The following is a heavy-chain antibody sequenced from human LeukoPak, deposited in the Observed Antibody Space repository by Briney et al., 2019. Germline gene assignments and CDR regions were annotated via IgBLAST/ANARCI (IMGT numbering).Heavy chain of an antibody. CDR3: ARDTDWAFDY. V-gene: IGHV3-48*02. J-gene: IGHJ4*02. CDR2: INHNGETI. CDR1: GFTFGSYV. Sequence: GGSLRLSCAASGFTFGSYVMSWVRQAPGKGLEWISYINHNGETIYYADSVKSRFTISRDNAKNSLYLQMNSLRDEDTAVYYCARDTDWAFDYWGQGTLVTVSS. D-gene: IGHD3-9*01.